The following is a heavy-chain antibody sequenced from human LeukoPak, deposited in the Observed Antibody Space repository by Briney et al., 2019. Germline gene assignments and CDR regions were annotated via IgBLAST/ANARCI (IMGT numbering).Heavy chain of an antibody. CDR3: ARGSSALWFGELQDYYYYMDV. CDR2: ITSDSRYK. V-gene: IGHV3-21*01. D-gene: IGHD3-10*01. Sequence: GGSLRLSCAASGFTFSDYNMNWVRQAPGKSLEWVSSITSDSRYKYYVDSVRGRFTISRDNAKNTLFLQIDSLRAEDTAVYYCARGSSALWFGELQDYYYYMDVWGKGTTVTISS. J-gene: IGHJ6*03. CDR1: GFTFSDYN.